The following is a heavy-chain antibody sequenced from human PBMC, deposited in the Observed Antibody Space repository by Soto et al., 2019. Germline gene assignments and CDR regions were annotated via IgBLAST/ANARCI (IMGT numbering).Heavy chain of an antibody. Sequence: QVPLVQSGAEVKKPGASVKVSCKASGYIFTSYGISWVRQAPGQGLEWMGWISAYNGNTNYAQKLQGRVTMTTDTSTSTAYMELRSLSSDDTAVYYCARDNRARYCSNTSCKIGGPYDPWGQGTLVTVST. CDR1: GYIFTSYG. D-gene: IGHD2-2*01. CDR3: ARDNRARYCSNTSCKIGGPYDP. CDR2: ISAYNGNT. V-gene: IGHV1-18*01. J-gene: IGHJ5*02.